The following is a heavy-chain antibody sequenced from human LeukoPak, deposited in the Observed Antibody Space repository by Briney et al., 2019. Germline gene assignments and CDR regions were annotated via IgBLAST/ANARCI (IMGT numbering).Heavy chain of an antibody. V-gene: IGHV3-30*02. Sequence: GGSLRLSCAASGFTFSSYGMHWVRQAPGKRLEWVAFIRYDGSNKYYADSVKGRFTISRDNSKNTLYLQMNSLRVEDTGVYYCAGESNRRLQYYGLNVWGLGTTVTVSS. J-gene: IGHJ6*02. CDR2: IRYDGSNK. D-gene: IGHD2-15*01. CDR1: GFTFSSYG. CDR3: AGESNRRLQYYGLNV.